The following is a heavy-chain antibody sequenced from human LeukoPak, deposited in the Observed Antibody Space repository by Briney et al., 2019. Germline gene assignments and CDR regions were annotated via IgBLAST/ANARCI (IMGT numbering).Heavy chain of an antibody. Sequence: PSETLSLTCTVSGGSISSSSYYWGWIRQPPGKGLEWIGSIYYSGSTYYNPSLKSRVTISVDTSKNQFSLKLSSVTAADTAVYYCARDGGYYGSGSLDYWGQGTLVTVSS. J-gene: IGHJ4*02. CDR2: IYYSGST. D-gene: IGHD3-10*01. V-gene: IGHV4-39*07. CDR1: GGSISSSSYY. CDR3: ARDGGYYGSGSLDY.